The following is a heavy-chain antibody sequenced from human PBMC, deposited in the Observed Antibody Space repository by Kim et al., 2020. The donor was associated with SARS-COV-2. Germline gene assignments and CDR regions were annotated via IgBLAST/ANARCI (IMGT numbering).Heavy chain of an antibody. D-gene: IGHD6-13*01. J-gene: IGHJ5*02. CDR2: IYHSGST. V-gene: IGHV4-4*02. Sequence: SETLSLTCAVSGGSISSSNWWSWVRQPPGKGLEWIGEIYHSGSTNYNPSLKSRVTISVDKSKNQFSLKLSSVTAADTAVYYCASGGEQQLNWFDPWGQGTLVTVSS. CDR3: ASGGEQQLNWFDP. CDR1: GGSISSSNW.